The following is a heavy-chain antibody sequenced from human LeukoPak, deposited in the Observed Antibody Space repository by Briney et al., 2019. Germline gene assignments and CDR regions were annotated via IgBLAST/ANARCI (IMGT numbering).Heavy chain of an antibody. CDR3: ARERYDFWSGYSAD. CDR2: IYYSGST. Sequence: SETLSLTCTVSGGSISSYYWSWIRQPPGKGLEWIGYIYYSGSTNYNPSLKSRVTISVDTSKNQFSLKLSSVTAADTAVYYCARERYDFWSGYSADWGQGTLVTVSS. J-gene: IGHJ4*02. CDR1: GGSISSYY. V-gene: IGHV4-59*01. D-gene: IGHD3-3*01.